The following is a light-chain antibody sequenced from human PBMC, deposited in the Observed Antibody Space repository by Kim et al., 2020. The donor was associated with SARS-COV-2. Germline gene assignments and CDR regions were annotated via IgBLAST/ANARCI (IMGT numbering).Light chain of an antibody. J-gene: IGKJ2*02. Sequence: SASVGATVTITVRASQGIRNDLGWYQQKPEKAPKRLIYAASSLQSWIPSRFSGSGSGTEFTLTISSMQPKDFATYYCLQHNSYPGTLGQGTKLEI. CDR3: LQHNSYPGT. CDR1: QGIRND. V-gene: IGKV1-17*01. CDR2: AAS.